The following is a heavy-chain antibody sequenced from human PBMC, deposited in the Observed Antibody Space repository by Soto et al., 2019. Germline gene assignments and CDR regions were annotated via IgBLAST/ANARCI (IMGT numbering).Heavy chain of an antibody. D-gene: IGHD4-17*01. CDR3: TRWATTGDYFDY. Sequence: EVQLVESGGGLVQPGRSLRLSCTASGFTFGDYAMSWFRQAPGKGLEWVGFIRSKAYGGTTEYAASVKGRFTISRDDSKGIAYLQMNSLKTEDTAVYYCTRWATTGDYFDYWGQGTLVTVSS. CDR1: GFTFGDYA. J-gene: IGHJ4*02. CDR2: IRSKAYGGTT. V-gene: IGHV3-49*03.